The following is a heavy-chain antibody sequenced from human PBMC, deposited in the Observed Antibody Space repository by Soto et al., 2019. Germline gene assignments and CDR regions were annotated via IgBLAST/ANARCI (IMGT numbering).Heavy chain of an antibody. Sequence: QVQLVQSGAEVKKPGSSVKVSCKASGGTFSSYAISWVRQTPGQGVEWMGGIIPSFGAANYAQKGQGRVTITADKSTSTACMELSSLRAEDTAGDYCARDGSGYYCDYWGQGTLVAVSS. CDR1: GGTFSSYA. J-gene: IGHJ4*02. CDR3: ARDGSGYYCDY. CDR2: IIPSFGAA. D-gene: IGHD3-22*01. V-gene: IGHV1-69*06.